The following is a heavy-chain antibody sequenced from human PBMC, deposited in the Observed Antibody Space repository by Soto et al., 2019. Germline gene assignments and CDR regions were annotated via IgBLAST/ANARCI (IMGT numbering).Heavy chain of an antibody. J-gene: IGHJ6*02. CDR2: INHSGTT. CDR1: GGSFSVYS. CDR3: ARARFDSWSHIYYGLDV. D-gene: IGHD3-3*01. Sequence: PSETLSLTCAVYGGSFSVYSLTWLRQPPGKGLEWIGEINHSGTTDYNPALKSRVTMSVDTSKNQFSLRVTSVTAADTAVYYCARARFDSWSHIYYGLDVWGQGTTVTVSS. V-gene: IGHV4-34*01.